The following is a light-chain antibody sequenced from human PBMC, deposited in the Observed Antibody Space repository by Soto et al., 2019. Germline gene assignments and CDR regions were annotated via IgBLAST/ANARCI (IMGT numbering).Light chain of an antibody. V-gene: IGKV1-5*01. Sequence: DIQMTQSPSTLSASVGDRVTITCRASQSINSWLAWYQQKPGKAPKLLIYAASSLKSGVPSRFSGSGSGTEFTLTISSLQPDDSATYYCQQYNTYLTFGRGTKVEIK. J-gene: IGKJ1*01. CDR3: QQYNTYLT. CDR2: AAS. CDR1: QSINSW.